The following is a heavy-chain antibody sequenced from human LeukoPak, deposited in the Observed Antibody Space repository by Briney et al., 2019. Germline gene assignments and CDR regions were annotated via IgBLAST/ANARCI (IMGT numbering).Heavy chain of an antibody. CDR2: INHSGST. CDR1: GGSFSGYY. D-gene: IGHD2-2*01. Sequence: SETLSLTCAVYGGSFSGYYWSWIRQPPGKGLEWIGEINHSGSTNYNPSLKSRVTISVDTSKNQFSLKLSSVTAADTAVYYCARDRAHCSSTSCLNWFDPWGQGTLVTVSS. CDR3: ARDRAHCSSTSCLNWFDP. V-gene: IGHV4-34*01. J-gene: IGHJ5*02.